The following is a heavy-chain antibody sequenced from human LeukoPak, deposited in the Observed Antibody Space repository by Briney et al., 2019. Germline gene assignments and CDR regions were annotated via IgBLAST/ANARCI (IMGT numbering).Heavy chain of an antibody. J-gene: IGHJ6*03. D-gene: IGHD2-2*01. Sequence: GGSLRLSCAASGLTFRSYGMLWVRQAPGEGLEWVAVIWYDGSNKNYADSVKGRFTISRDNSKNTLYLQMNSLRAEDTAVYYCARDRAAAMEYYYMDVWGKGTTVTVSS. CDR3: ARDRAAAMEYYYMDV. CDR1: GLTFRSYG. V-gene: IGHV3-33*01. CDR2: IWYDGSNK.